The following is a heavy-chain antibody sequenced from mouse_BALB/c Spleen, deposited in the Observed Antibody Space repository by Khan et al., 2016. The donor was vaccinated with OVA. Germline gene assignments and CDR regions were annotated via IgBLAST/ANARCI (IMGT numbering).Heavy chain of an antibody. Sequence: QVQLQQSGAELVKPGASVKLSCKTSGYTFTSYWIQWVKQRPGQGLGWIGQIFPGTGPTYYNANFKGKATLTVDTSSSTAYMQISSLTSEDSAVYFCARSYFGNYEFVYWGQGTLVTVSP. J-gene: IGHJ3*01. D-gene: IGHD2-1*01. CDR1: GYTFTSYW. CDR2: IFPGTGPT. CDR3: ARSYFGNYEFVY. V-gene: IGHV1S132*01.